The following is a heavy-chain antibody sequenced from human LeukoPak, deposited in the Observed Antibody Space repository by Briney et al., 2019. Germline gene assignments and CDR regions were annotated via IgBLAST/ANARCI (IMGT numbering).Heavy chain of an antibody. CDR1: GGSISSYY. Sequence: SETLSLTCTVSGGSISSYYWSWIRQPPGKGLEWIGYIYYSGSTNYNPSLKSRVTISVDTSKNQFSLKLSSVTAADTAVYYCARAGESDSSGYYYGSVDYWGQGTLVTVSS. V-gene: IGHV4-59*01. J-gene: IGHJ4*02. CDR3: ARAGESDSSGYYYGSVDY. D-gene: IGHD3-22*01. CDR2: IYYSGST.